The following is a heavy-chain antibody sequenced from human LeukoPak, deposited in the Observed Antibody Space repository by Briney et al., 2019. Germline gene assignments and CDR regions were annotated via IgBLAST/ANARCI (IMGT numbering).Heavy chain of an antibody. CDR1: GYTFSGYY. J-gene: IGHJ6*02. CDR2: INPNGGGT. CDR3: ARAIAVAGRDYYYYYGMDV. Sequence: ASVKVSCKASGYTFSGYYVHWVRQAPGQGLEWMGWINPNGGGTNYAQKFQGWVTMTRDTSISTAYMELSRLRSDDTAVYYCARAIAVAGRDYYYYYGMDVWGQGTTVTVSS. V-gene: IGHV1-2*04. D-gene: IGHD6-19*01.